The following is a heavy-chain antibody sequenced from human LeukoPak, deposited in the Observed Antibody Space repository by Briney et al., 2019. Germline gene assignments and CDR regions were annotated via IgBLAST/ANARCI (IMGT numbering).Heavy chain of an antibody. V-gene: IGHV3-23*01. D-gene: IGHD6-13*01. CDR2: ISGSGHST. Sequence: GGSLRLSCAASGFTFSTYAMSWVRQAPGKGLEWVSAISGSGHSTYYADSVKGRFTISRDDSKNTLYLQMNSLRAEDTALYYCAKVRSWYPGLGYWGQGTLVTVSS. J-gene: IGHJ4*02. CDR1: GFTFSTYA. CDR3: AKVRSWYPGLGY.